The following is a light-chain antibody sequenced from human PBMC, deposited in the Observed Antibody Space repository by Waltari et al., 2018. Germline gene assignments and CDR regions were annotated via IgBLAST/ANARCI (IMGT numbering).Light chain of an antibody. CDR3: CSYVTGGTLV. CDR2: EIN. CDR1: SSDVGNYHR. J-gene: IGLJ2*01. Sequence: QSALTQPAYVSGSPGQSITISCTGTSSDVGNYHRVSWYQKNPGKAPQLIIYEINVRPSGISNRFSGSKSGNTASLTISGLQAEDEADYYCCSYVTGGTLVFGGGTRLTVL. V-gene: IGLV2-23*02.